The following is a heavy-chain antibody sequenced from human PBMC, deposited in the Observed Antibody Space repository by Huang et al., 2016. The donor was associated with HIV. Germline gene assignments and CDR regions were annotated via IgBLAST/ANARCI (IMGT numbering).Heavy chain of an antibody. V-gene: IGHV4-34*02. D-gene: IGHD3-22*01. CDR1: GGSFSGYY. CDR3: ARRYNSRRDY. CDR2: INHRGNT. J-gene: IGHJ4*02. Sequence: QVQLEQWGAGLLKASETLSLTCAVYGGSFSGYYWNWLRQAPGKGLEWVGEINHRGNTNYNPSLKSRVNMSVETSKSQFSLYLTSLSAADTGTYFCARRYNSRRDYWGRGTLVTVHS.